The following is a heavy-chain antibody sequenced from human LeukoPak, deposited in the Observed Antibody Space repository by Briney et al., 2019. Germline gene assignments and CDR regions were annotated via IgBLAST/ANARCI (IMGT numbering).Heavy chain of an antibody. V-gene: IGHV4-59*01. Sequence: SETLSLTCTVYGGSISSYYWSWIRQPPGKGLGWIGYIYYSGSTNYNPSLKSRVTISVDTSKNQFSLKLSSVTAADTAVYYCARDRGDILTGFDAFDIWGQGTMVTVSS. J-gene: IGHJ3*02. CDR3: ARDRGDILTGFDAFDI. CDR1: GGSISSYY. D-gene: IGHD3-9*01. CDR2: IYYSGST.